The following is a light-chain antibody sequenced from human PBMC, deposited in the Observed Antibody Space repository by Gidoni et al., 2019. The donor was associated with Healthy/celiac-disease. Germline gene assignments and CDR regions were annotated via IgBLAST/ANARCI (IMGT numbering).Light chain of an antibody. Sequence: DIQWTQSTSFLSASVGDRVTITCRASQGISSYLAWYQQKPGKAPKLLIYAASTLQSGVPSRFRGSGSGTEFTLTISSLQPEDFATYYCQQLNSYLSWTFGQGTKVDIK. CDR1: QGISSY. CDR2: AAS. V-gene: IGKV1-9*01. CDR3: QQLNSYLSWT. J-gene: IGKJ1*01.